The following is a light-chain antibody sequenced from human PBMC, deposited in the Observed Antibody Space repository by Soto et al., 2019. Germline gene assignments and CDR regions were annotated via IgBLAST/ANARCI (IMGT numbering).Light chain of an antibody. Sequence: EIVLTQSPGTLSLSPGERATLSCRASQSVSNNYLAWYQQKPGQAPRLLIYGASNRATGIPDRFSGSGSGTDFTLTISRLEPEDFAVYYCQQHGSSPPYTFGQGTTVDIK. CDR2: GAS. V-gene: IGKV3-20*01. CDR1: QSVSNNY. CDR3: QQHGSSPPYT. J-gene: IGKJ2*01.